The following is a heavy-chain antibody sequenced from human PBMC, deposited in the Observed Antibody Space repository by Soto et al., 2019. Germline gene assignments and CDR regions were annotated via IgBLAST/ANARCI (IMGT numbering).Heavy chain of an antibody. CDR2: ISYDGSNK. CDR1: GFTFSSYA. J-gene: IGHJ4*02. Sequence: QVQLVESGGGVVQPGRSLRLSCAASGFTFSSYAMHWVRQAPGKGLEWVAVISYDGSNKYYADSVKGRFTISRDNSKNTLYLQMNSLRAEDTAVYYCARAEGSGSYGDYFDYWGQGTLVTVSS. V-gene: IGHV3-30-3*01. D-gene: IGHD3-10*01. CDR3: ARAEGSGSYGDYFDY.